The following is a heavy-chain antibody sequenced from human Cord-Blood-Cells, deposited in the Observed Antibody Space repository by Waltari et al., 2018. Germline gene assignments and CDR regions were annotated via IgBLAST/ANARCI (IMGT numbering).Heavy chain of an antibody. CDR1: GFTVSSNY. CDR2: IYSGGST. Sequence: EVQLVESGGGLVQPGGSLRLSCAASGFTVSSNYMSWVRPAPGKGLEWVSVIYSGGSTYYADSVKGRFTISRHNSKNTLYLQMNSLRAEDTAVYYCAREGFGYCSGGSCYTGFDYWGQGTLVTVSS. CDR3: AREGFGYCSGGSCYTGFDY. D-gene: IGHD2-15*01. J-gene: IGHJ4*02. V-gene: IGHV3-53*04.